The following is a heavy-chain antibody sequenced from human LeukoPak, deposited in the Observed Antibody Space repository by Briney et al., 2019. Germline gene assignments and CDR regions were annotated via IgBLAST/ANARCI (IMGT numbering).Heavy chain of an antibody. V-gene: IGHV1-2*02. J-gene: IGHJ3*02. D-gene: IGHD5-24*01. CDR3: ARELQYTREGYAFDM. Sequence: ASVTVSCTTSVYTFTGHYMHWVRQAPGQGLEFLGWIKADNGATKYTQKFQGRVTLTRDTSISTAYMRMSELTSDDTAVYYCARELQYTREGYAFDMWGQGTMFTVSS. CDR2: IKADNGAT. CDR1: VYTFTGHY.